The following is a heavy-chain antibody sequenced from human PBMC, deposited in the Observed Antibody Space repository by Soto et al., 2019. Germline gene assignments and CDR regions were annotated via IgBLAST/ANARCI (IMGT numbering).Heavy chain of an antibody. J-gene: IGHJ4*02. CDR1: GDTISTGGYT. CDR2: TYHSGNP. D-gene: IGHD1-1*01. Sequence: SETLSLTCDVSGDTISTGGYTWAWIRQPPGKALEWIGHTYHSGNPYYNPSLKSRVTVSVDTSKNQFSLKMSSVTAADTAVYYCARLATRYYFDYWGQGTLVTVSS. CDR3: ARLATRYYFDY. V-gene: IGHV4-30-2*02.